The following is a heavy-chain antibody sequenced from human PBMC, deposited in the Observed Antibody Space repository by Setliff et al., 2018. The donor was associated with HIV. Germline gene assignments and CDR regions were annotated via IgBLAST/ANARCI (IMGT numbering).Heavy chain of an antibody. CDR2: VHVGGGRT. CDR1: GFAFNTYD. J-gene: IGHJ3*02. D-gene: IGHD2-2*01. V-gene: IGHV3-23*01. CDR3: AAQYLRVDDAFDI. Sequence: GGSLRLSCAASGFAFNTYDMNWVRQAPGQRPEWVSVVHVGGGRTDYADSVRGRFVISRDNSKNTLYLQMNSLRAEDTAVYYCAAQYLRVDDAFDIWGQGTMVTVSS.